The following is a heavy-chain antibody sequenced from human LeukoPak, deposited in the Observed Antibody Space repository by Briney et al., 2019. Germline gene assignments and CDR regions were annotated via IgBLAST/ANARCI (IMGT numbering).Heavy chain of an antibody. Sequence: SETLSLTCSVSGDSIGSFYWNWFRQPPGKGLEWIGYIRYNGDAKYNSSLESRVTLSVDTPKNQFSLKVISVTAADTAVYYCARSKRVWGSYRPPLDYWGQGTLVTVSS. V-gene: IGHV4-59*01. D-gene: IGHD3-16*02. CDR1: GDSIGSFY. CDR3: ARSKRVWGSYRPPLDY. J-gene: IGHJ4*02. CDR2: IRYNGDA.